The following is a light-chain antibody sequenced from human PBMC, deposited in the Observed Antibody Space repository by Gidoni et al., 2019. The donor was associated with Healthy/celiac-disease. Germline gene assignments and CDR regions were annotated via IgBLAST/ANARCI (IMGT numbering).Light chain of an antibody. J-gene: IGKJ1*01. CDR2: GAS. CDR1: QSVRSN. V-gene: IGKV3-15*01. CDR3: QQYHHWPRT. Sequence: IVTPQSPATLSVSPGASATLSCRASQSVRSNGAWYQQKPGQAPRLLIYGASTRATGIPARFSGSGSGTEFTLTISSRQSEDFAVYYCQQYHHWPRTFXXXTKVEIK.